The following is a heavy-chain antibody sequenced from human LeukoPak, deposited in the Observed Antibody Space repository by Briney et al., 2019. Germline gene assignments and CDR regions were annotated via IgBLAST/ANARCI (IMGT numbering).Heavy chain of an antibody. CDR2: IYHSGST. CDR1: GGSISSGGYS. Sequence: SETLSLTCAVSGGSISSGGYSWSWIRQPPGKGLEWIGYIYHSGSTYYNPSLKSRVTISVDRSKNQFSLKLSSVTAADTAVYYCARGRSSTLRFLNDWGQGTLVTVSS. V-gene: IGHV4-30-2*01. D-gene: IGHD3-3*01. CDR3: ARGRSSTLRFLND. J-gene: IGHJ4*02.